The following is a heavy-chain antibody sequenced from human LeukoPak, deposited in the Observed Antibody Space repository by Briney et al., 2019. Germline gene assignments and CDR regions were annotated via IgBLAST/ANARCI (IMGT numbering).Heavy chain of an antibody. CDR1: GFTFSSYG. CDR3: AKDLIFGVVIPMFDP. V-gene: IGHV3-30*02. J-gene: IGHJ5*02. CDR2: IRYDGSNK. Sequence: GSLRLSCAASGFTFSSYGMHWVRQAPGKELEWVAFIRYDGSNKYYADSVKGRFTISRDNSKNTLYLQMNSLRAEDTAVYYCAKDLIFGVVIPMFDPWGQGTLVTVSS. D-gene: IGHD3-3*01.